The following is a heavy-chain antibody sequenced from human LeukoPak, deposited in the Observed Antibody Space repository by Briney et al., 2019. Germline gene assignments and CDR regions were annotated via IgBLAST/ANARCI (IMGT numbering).Heavy chain of an antibody. D-gene: IGHD3-3*01. V-gene: IGHV4-4*08. Sequence: PSETLSLTCTVSGGSISSYYWSRIRQPPWKGLEWIGYIYTSGSTNYNPSLKSRVTISVDTSKNQFSLKLSSVTAADTAVYYCARDRSGYFWFDPWGQGTLVTVSS. CDR3: ARDRSGYFWFDP. J-gene: IGHJ5*02. CDR1: GGSISSYY. CDR2: IYTSGST.